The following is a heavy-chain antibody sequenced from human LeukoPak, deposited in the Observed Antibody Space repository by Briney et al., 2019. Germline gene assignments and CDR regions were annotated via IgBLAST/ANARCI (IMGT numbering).Heavy chain of an antibody. D-gene: IGHD4-11*01. J-gene: IGHJ6*03. CDR1: GFTFSSYS. CDR2: ISSSSSYI. Sequence: GGSLRLSCAASGFTFSSYSMNWVRQAPGKGLEWVSSISSSSSYIYYADSVKGRFTISRDNAKNSLYLQMNRLRAEDTAVYYCASTVTFPRPYYYMDVWGKGTTVTVSS. V-gene: IGHV3-21*01. CDR3: ASTVTFPRPYYYMDV.